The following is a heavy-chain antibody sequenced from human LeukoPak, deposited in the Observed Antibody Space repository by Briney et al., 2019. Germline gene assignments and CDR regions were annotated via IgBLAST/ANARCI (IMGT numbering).Heavy chain of an antibody. D-gene: IGHD5-18*01. CDR3: AREASSRIQLWSTSIDY. V-gene: IGHV4-39*07. Sequence: SETLSLTCTVSSVSITSGRYYWAWIRQPPGKGLEWIGSVYHSGNAYYNASLKSRLTISVDTSKNQFSLKLSSVTAADTAVYYCAREASSRIQLWSTSIDYWGQGTLVTVSS. J-gene: IGHJ4*02. CDR2: VYHSGNA. CDR1: SVSITSGRYY.